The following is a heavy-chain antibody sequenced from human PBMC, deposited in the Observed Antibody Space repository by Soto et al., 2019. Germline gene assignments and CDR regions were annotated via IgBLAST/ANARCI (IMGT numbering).Heavy chain of an antibody. J-gene: IGHJ6*02. D-gene: IGHD2-21*02. CDR2: IWYDGSNK. CDR1: GFTFSSYG. Sequence: GGSLRLSCAASGFTFSSYGMHWVRQAPGKGLEWVAVIWYDGSNKYYADSVKGRFTISRDNSKNTLYLQMNSLRAEDTAVYYCARDQGDFVVVTAITRYYGMDVWGQGTTVTVSS. V-gene: IGHV3-33*01. CDR3: ARDQGDFVVVTAITRYYGMDV.